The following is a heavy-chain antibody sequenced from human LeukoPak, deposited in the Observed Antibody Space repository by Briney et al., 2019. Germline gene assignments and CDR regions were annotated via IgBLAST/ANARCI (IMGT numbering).Heavy chain of an antibody. D-gene: IGHD2-15*01. CDR1: GFTFSNYF. Sequence: PGGSLRLSCAASGFTFSNYFMHWVRQAPGRGLVWVSRINPGGTNTMYAGSVKGRFTISRDNAKNILYLQMNSLRDDDTAVYYCARRVDATRWFDPWGQGTLVTVSS. CDR3: ARRVDATRWFDP. J-gene: IGHJ5*02. V-gene: IGHV3-74*03. CDR2: INPGGTNT.